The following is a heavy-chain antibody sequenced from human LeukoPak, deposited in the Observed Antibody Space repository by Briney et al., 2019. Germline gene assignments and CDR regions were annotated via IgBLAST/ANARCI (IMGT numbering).Heavy chain of an antibody. J-gene: IGHJ4*02. V-gene: IGHV3-74*01. CDR2: INSDGSST. Sequence: GGSLRLSCAASGFTFSSHWMHWVRQAPGKGLVWVSRINSDGSSTSYADSVKGRFTISRDNAKNMPYLQMNSLRAEDTAVYYCARDQGSSGKRNFDYWGQGTLVTVSS. D-gene: IGHD6-13*01. CDR3: ARDQGSSGKRNFDY. CDR1: GFTFSSHW.